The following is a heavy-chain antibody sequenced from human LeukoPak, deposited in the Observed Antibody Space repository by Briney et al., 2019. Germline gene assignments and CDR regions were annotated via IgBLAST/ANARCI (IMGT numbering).Heavy chain of an antibody. CDR2: IRSDGSTI. D-gene: IGHD3-22*01. CDR3: AREGRGYYGDFDY. J-gene: IGHJ4*02. V-gene: IGHV3-11*01. Sequence: PGGSLRLSCSASGSTFSDYDMNWIRQAPGKGLEWVSYIRSDGSTIYDADSVKGRFFISRDNARNSLYLQMNSLRAEDTAVYYCAREGRGYYGDFDYWDQGTLVTVSS. CDR1: GSTFSDYD.